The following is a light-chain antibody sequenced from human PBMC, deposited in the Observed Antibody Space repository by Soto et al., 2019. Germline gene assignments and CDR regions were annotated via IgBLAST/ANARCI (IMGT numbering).Light chain of an antibody. CDR2: EVS. Sequence: QSALTQPASVSGAPGQSITISCTGTSSDVGRYIYVSWFQQHPGKAPKLMIFEVSTRPSGISNRFSGSKSGNTASLTISGLQIEYEADYYCCSYTSSTSAVFGGGTKPTVL. V-gene: IGLV2-14*01. CDR1: SSDVGRYIY. CDR3: CSYTSSTSAV. J-gene: IGLJ2*01.